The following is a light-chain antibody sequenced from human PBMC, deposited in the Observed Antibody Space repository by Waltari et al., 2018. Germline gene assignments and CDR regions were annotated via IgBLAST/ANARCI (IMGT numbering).Light chain of an antibody. Sequence: QSALTQPASVSGSPGQSITISCTGSSSDVGGYNYVPWYQQYPGKVPKIMIYEVNNRPSGVSSRFSGSKSGNPASLTISGLQADDEADYYCSSFTSRHLYVFGTGTAVTVL. V-gene: IGLV2-14*01. J-gene: IGLJ1*01. CDR2: EVN. CDR1: SSDVGGYNY. CDR3: SSFTSRHLYV.